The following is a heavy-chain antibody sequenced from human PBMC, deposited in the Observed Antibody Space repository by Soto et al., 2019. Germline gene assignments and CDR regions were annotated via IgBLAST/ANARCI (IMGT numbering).Heavy chain of an antibody. V-gene: IGHV4-39*01. CDR3: ARHGSGSYYNNWFDP. CDR1: GDSISSSSCY. D-gene: IGHD3-10*01. J-gene: IGHJ5*02. CDR2: IYYSGST. Sequence: QLQLQESGPGLVKPSETLSLTCTVSGDSISSSSCYWGWIRQPPGKGLEWIGSIYYSGSTYYNPSLKSRVPISVDTSKNQFSLKLISVTAADTAVYYCARHGSGSYYNNWFDPWGQGTLVTVSS.